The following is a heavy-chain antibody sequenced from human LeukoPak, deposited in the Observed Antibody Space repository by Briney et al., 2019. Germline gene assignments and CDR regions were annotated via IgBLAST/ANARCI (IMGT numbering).Heavy chain of an antibody. J-gene: IGHJ4*02. D-gene: IGHD6-19*01. V-gene: IGHV4-59*04. CDR3: ARVLPQWLARYYFDC. CDR2: IYYSGST. Sequence: GSLRLSCVVSGFTFSSYSMNWVRQPPGKGLEWIGTIYYSGSTYYSPSLESRVTISIDTSKNQFSLRLNSVTAADTAVYYCARVLPQWLARYYFDCWGQGTLVTVSS. CDR1: GFTFSSYSMN.